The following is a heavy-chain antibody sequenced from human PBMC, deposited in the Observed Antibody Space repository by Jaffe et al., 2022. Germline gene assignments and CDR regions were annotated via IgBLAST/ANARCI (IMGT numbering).Heavy chain of an antibody. CDR2: ISYNGNT. D-gene: IGHD3-16*01. J-gene: IGHJ5*02. V-gene: IGHV4-38-2*02. CDR1: DYSISTVGSY. CDR3: AKTLSWGVMWWFDP. Sequence: QVQLQESGPGLVKPSETLSLTCSVSDYSISTVGSYWAWIRQPPGKGLEWIMSISYNGNTYYNPSLKGRGAISLDTSQNHVSLKLRSVTAADTAVYYCAKTLSWGVMWWFDPWGQGILVTVSS.